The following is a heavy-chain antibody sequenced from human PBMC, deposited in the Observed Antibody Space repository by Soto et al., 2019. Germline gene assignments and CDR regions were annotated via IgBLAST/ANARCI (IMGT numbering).Heavy chain of an antibody. J-gene: IGHJ5*02. Sequence: TSETLSLTCSVSGGSITSVDHYWSWIRQPPGKGLEWIGYIYYSGSTYYNPSLKSRVTISIDTSRNQFSLKLRSVTAADTAVYYCARSPYSSSPLDWFDPWGQGMLVT. CDR2: IYYSGST. D-gene: IGHD6-6*01. CDR3: ARSPYSSSPLDWFDP. V-gene: IGHV4-30-4*01. CDR1: GGSITSVDHY.